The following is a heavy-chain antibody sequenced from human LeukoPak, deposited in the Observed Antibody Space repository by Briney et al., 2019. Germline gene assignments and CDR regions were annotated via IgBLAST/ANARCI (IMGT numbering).Heavy chain of an antibody. CDR3: ARGSRFGVVGRDAFDI. D-gene: IGHD3-3*01. CDR1: GFTFSSYW. J-gene: IGHJ3*02. Sequence: PGGSLRLSCAASGFTFSSYWMHWVRQAPGKGLVWVSRINSVGSSTSYADSVKGRFTISRDNAKNSLYLQMNSLRAEDTAVYYCARGSRFGVVGRDAFDIWGQGTMVTVSS. CDR2: INSVGSST. V-gene: IGHV3-74*01.